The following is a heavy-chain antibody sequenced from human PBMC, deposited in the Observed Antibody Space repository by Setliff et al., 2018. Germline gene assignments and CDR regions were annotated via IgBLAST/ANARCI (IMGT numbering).Heavy chain of an antibody. Sequence: GGSLRLSCAASGFTFSSYGMHWVRQAPGKGLEWVAFIRYDGSNKYYADSVKGRFTISRDNSKNTLYLQMNSLRAEDTAVYYCAREYCSSTSCYGGYYYGMDVWGQGTTVTVSS. CDR1: GFTFSSYG. D-gene: IGHD2-2*01. V-gene: IGHV3-30*02. CDR2: IRYDGSNK. J-gene: IGHJ6*02. CDR3: AREYCSSTSCYGGYYYGMDV.